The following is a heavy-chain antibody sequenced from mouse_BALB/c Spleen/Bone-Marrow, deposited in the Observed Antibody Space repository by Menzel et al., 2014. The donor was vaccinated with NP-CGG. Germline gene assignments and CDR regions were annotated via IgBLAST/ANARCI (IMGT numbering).Heavy chain of an antibody. CDR2: ISSGGSYT. CDR3: ARQTYYDYDGYFDY. V-gene: IGHV5-6*01. Sequence: EVKLVESGGDLVKPGGSLKFSCAASGFTFSSYGMSWVHQTPDKRLEWVATISSGGSYTYYPDSVKGRFTISRDNAKNTLYLQMSSLKSEDTAMYYCARQTYYDYDGYFDYWGQGTTLTVSS. J-gene: IGHJ2*01. D-gene: IGHD2-4*01. CDR1: GFTFSSYG.